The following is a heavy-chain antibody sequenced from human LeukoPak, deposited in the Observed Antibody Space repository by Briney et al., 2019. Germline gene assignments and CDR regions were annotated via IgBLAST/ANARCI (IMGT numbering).Heavy chain of an antibody. CDR2: IDGDGRQK. CDR1: GFSFTNYW. D-gene: IGHD3-3*02. CDR3: ATDMAFSAFDI. V-gene: IGHV3-7*03. J-gene: IGHJ3*02. Sequence: GGSLRLSCVASGFSFTNYWMVWIRQAPGKGLEWVASIDGDGRQKDYVDSVKGRFTISRDNARSSLFLQLNSLRTEDTALYYCATDMAFSAFDIWGHGTMVIVSS.